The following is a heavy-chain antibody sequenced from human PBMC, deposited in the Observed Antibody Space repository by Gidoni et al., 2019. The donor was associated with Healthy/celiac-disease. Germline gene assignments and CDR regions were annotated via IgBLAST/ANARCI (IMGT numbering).Heavy chain of an antibody. CDR1: GGSISSSSYY. V-gene: IGHV4-39*01. D-gene: IGHD2-2*01. CDR3: ARQRVVPVTHDPLYYYYYGMDV. Sequence: QLQLQESGPGLVKPSETLSLTCTVSGGSISSSSYYWGWIRQPPGKGLEWIGSIYYSGSTYYNPSLKSRVTISVDTSKNQFSLKLSSVTAADTAVYYCARQRVVPVTHDPLYYYYYGMDVWGQGTTVTVSS. J-gene: IGHJ6*02. CDR2: IYYSGST.